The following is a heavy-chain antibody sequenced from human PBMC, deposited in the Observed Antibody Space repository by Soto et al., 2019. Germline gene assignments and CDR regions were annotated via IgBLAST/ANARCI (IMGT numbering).Heavy chain of an antibody. CDR3: ARLRFLEWFPKSTGGNWFDP. Sequence: SETLSLTCTVSGGSISSGGYYWSWIRQHPGKGLEWIGYIYYSGSTYYNPSLKSRVTISVDTSKNQFSLKLSSVTAADTAVYYCARLRFLEWFPKSTGGNWFDPWGQGTLVTVSS. V-gene: IGHV4-31*03. J-gene: IGHJ5*02. CDR1: GGSISSGGYY. CDR2: IYYSGST. D-gene: IGHD3-3*01.